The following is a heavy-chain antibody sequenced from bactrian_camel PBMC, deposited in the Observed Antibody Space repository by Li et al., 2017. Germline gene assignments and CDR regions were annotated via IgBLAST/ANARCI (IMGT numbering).Heavy chain of an antibody. Sequence: HVQLVESGGGSVQAGGSLTLSCAASGPTYSSLCIAWFRQAPGKEREGVAAVDSDGITAYADSVKGRFTVSRDSAKNTLTLQMNSLQPEDTGMYYCAAGPFKVCGGVIPRSLVEFGHRGQGTQVTVS. CDR2: VDSDGIT. CDR1: GPTYSSLC. CDR3: AAGPFKVCGGVIPRSLVEFGH. D-gene: IGHD2*01. V-gene: IGHV3S55*01. J-gene: IGHJ6*01.